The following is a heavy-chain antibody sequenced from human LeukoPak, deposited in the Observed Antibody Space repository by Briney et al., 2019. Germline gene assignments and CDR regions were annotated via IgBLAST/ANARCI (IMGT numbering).Heavy chain of an antibody. V-gene: IGHV3-43D*03. J-gene: IGHJ6*03. D-gene: IGHD6-13*01. CDR2: ISWDGGST. CDR3: AKDAAVGRDYYYMDV. Sequence: GGSLRLSCAASGFTFDDYAMHWVRQAPGKGLEWVSLISWDGGSTYYADSVKGRFTISRDNSKNSPYLQMNSLRAEDTALYYCAKDAAVGRDYYYMDVWGKGTTVTVSS. CDR1: GFTFDDYA.